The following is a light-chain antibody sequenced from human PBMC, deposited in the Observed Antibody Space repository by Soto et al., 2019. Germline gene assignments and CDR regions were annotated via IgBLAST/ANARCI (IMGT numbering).Light chain of an antibody. CDR3: QVWANNGDRYVV. J-gene: IGLJ2*01. V-gene: IGLV3-21*04. CDR1: YIGTKS. CDR2: YDK. Sequence: SYELAQPPSVSVAPGKTATISCGGKYIGTKSVHWYQQKPGQAPILVISYDKDRPSGIPERFSGSNSGNTATLTISRVGAGDEADYYCQVWANNGDRYVVFGGGTKLTVL.